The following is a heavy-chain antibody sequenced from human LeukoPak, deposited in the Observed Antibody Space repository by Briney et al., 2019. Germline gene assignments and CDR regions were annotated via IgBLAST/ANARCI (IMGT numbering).Heavy chain of an antibody. CDR2: INHSGST. J-gene: IGHJ5*02. V-gene: IGHV4-34*01. CDR1: GGSFSGYY. Sequence: PSETLSLTCAVYGGSFSGYYWSWIRQPPGKGLEWIGEINHSGSTNYNPSLKSQVTISVDTSKNQFSLKLSSVTAADTAVYYCARGLRGYSYGAFDPWGQGTLVTVSS. CDR3: ARGLRGYSYGAFDP. D-gene: IGHD5-18*01.